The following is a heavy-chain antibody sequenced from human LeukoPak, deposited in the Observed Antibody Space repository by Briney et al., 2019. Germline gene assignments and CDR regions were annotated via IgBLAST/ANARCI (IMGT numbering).Heavy chain of an antibody. CDR2: ISYDGSNK. V-gene: IGHV3-30*18. J-gene: IGHJ6*02. D-gene: IGHD3-10*01. CDR3: AKSYYYGSGSADYSYYGMDF. CDR1: GFTFSSYG. Sequence: PGRSLRLSCAASGFTFSSYGMHWVRQAPGKGLEWVAVISYDGSNKYYADSVKGRFTISRDNSKNTLSLQMNSLRAEDTAVYYCAKSYYYGSGSADYSYYGMDFWGQGTTVTVSS.